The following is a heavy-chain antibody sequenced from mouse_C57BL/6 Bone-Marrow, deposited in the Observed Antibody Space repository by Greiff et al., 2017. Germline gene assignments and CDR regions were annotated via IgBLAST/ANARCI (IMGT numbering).Heavy chain of an antibody. D-gene: IGHD1-1*01. CDR3: NAGYYGSSRLDY. Sequence: EVMLVESGAELVRSGASVKLSCTASGFNIKDYYMHWVNQRPEQGLEWIGWIDPENGDTEFAPKFQGKATMTADTSSNTAYLQLSSLTSEDTAVYYCNAGYYGSSRLDYWGQGTTLTVSS. CDR2: IDPENGDT. J-gene: IGHJ2*01. CDR1: GFNIKDYY. V-gene: IGHV14-4*02.